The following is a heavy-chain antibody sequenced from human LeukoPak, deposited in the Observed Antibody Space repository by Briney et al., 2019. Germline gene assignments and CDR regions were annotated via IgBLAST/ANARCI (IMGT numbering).Heavy chain of an antibody. CDR2: IIHIFGTA. V-gene: IGHV1-69*05. J-gene: IGHJ3*02. CDR3: AKDRVLRFLEWFNDAFDI. D-gene: IGHD3-3*01. Sequence: AASVKVSCKASGGTFSSYAISWVRQAPGRGLEWMGGIIHIFGTANYAQKFQGRVTITTDDSTSTAYMELSSLRSEDTAVYYCAKDRVLRFLEWFNDAFDIWGQGTMVTVSS. CDR1: GGTFSSYA.